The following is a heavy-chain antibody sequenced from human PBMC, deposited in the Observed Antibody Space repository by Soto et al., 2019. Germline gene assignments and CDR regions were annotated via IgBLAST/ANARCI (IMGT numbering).Heavy chain of an antibody. CDR3: ARDTGNSFDD. CDR1: GYTFNTYF. Sequence: HVQLVQSGGELKKPGASVKVSCNTSGYTFNTYFITWVRQAPGQGLEWMGWISPHNGNTNYAEKFQGRVTMTADTITKTDYMELRNLRMDDTAVYYCARDTGNSFDDWGQGTPVTVSS. CDR2: ISPHNGNT. J-gene: IGHJ4*02. V-gene: IGHV1-18*01.